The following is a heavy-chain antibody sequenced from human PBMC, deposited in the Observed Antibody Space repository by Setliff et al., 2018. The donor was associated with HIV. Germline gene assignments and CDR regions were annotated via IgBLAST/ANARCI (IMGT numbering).Heavy chain of an antibody. J-gene: IGHJ6*03. CDR1: GGAFNTSSSY. Sequence: PSETLSLTCTVSGGAFNTSSSYWGWIRQPPGKGLEYIGGIFYSGSAYYNPSLKSRVTISVDTSKNQLSLKLSSVTAADTAVEYCARGGLQDYYDSSGYNNYYYYMDVCGKGTTVTVSS. D-gene: IGHD3-22*01. V-gene: IGHV4-39*01. CDR3: ARGGLQDYYDSSGYNNYYYYMDV. CDR2: IFYSGSA.